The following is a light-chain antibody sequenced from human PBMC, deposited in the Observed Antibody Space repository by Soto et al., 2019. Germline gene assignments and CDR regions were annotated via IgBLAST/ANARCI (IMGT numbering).Light chain of an antibody. CDR3: AAWDDSLNGVV. J-gene: IGLJ3*02. V-gene: IGLV1-44*01. CDR1: SSNVGRNT. CDR2: NNN. Sequence: QSVLTQPPSASGTPGQRVTISCSGSSSNVGRNTVNWYQQLPGTAPKLHISNNNQRPSGVPDRFSGSKSGTSASLAISGLQCEDEADYYCAAWDDSLNGVVFGGGTQLTVL.